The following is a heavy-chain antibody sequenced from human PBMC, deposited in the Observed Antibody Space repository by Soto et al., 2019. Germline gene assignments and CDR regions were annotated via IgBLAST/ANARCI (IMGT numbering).Heavy chain of an antibody. CDR2: IGSDGDT. D-gene: IGHD3-10*01. V-gene: IGHV3-13*01. Sequence: LRLSCVVSGFTFSHYDMYWVRQVSGKGLEWVSGIGSDGDTYYAASVKGRFTVSRENDKNSLYLQMRGLRPGDTAVYYCARGNGKNYGPAMGDGFDIWGQGTTVTVSS. CDR3: ARGNGKNYGPAMGDGFDI. CDR1: GFTFSHYD. J-gene: IGHJ3*02.